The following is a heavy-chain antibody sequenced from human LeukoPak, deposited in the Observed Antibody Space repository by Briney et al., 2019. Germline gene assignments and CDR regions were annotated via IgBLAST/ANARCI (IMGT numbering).Heavy chain of an antibody. V-gene: IGHV4-34*01. CDR1: GGSFSGYY. Sequence: PSETLSLTCAVYGGSFSGYYWNWIRQPPGKGLEWIGEINHSGSTNYNPSLKSRVSMSVDTSKNQFSLRLSSVTAADTAVYYCASRVEMATIDWGQGTLVTVSS. CDR2: INHSGST. CDR3: ASRVEMATID. D-gene: IGHD5-24*01. J-gene: IGHJ4*02.